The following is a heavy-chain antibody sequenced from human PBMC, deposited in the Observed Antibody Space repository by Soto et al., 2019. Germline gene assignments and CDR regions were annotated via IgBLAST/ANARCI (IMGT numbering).Heavy chain of an antibody. CDR2: IYDSGSI. CDR3: ATGYCSSGSSYSAFDI. J-gene: IGHJ3*02. CDR1: GASISSGAFS. D-gene: IGHD3-22*01. Sequence: QLQLQESGSGLVKPSQTLSLTCAVSGASISSGAFSWSWIRQPPGKGLEWIGYIYDSGSINYNPSLKSRVTISVDRSKNQFSLKLSSVTAADMAVYYCATGYCSSGSSYSAFDIWGQGTMVTVSS. V-gene: IGHV4-30-2*01.